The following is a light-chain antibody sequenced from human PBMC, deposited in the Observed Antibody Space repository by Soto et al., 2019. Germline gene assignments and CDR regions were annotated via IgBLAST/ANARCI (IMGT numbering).Light chain of an antibody. V-gene: IGLV2-8*01. CDR3: SAYAGSNNVV. Sequence: QSALTQPPSASGSPGQSVTISCTGTSSDVGGYDYVSWFQQHPGKAPKLMIYEVSKRPSGVPDRVSGSKSDNTASLTVSGLQADDEADYYCSAYAGSNNVVFGGGTKVTVL. CDR1: SSDVGGYDY. J-gene: IGLJ2*01. CDR2: EVS.